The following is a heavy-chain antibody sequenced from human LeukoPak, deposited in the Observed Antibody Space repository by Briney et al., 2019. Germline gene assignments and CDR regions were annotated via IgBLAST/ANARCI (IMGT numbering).Heavy chain of an antibody. Sequence: GGSLRLSCAASGFTFISYGMQWVRQAPGKGLVWVSRINNGGVSTSYADSVRGRFTVSRDNGKNTLYLQMNSLRAEDTGVYYCARDLPREVTLDYWGQGTLVTVSS. V-gene: IGHV3-74*01. CDR2: INNGGVST. CDR3: ARDLPREVTLDY. D-gene: IGHD2-21*02. CDR1: GFTFISYG. J-gene: IGHJ4*02.